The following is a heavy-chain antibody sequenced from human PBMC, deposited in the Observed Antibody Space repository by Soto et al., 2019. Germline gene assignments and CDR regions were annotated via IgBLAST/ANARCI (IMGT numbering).Heavy chain of an antibody. Sequence: ASVKVSCKASGCTFSSYAISWVRQAPGQGLEWMGGIIPIFGTANYAQKFQGRVTITADESTSTAYMELSSLRSEDTAVYYCARFRGRPGGDYYYYGMDVWGQGTTVTVSS. CDR2: IIPIFGTA. V-gene: IGHV1-69*13. D-gene: IGHD2-21*01. CDR1: GCTFSSYA. J-gene: IGHJ6*02. CDR3: ARFRGRPGGDYYYYGMDV.